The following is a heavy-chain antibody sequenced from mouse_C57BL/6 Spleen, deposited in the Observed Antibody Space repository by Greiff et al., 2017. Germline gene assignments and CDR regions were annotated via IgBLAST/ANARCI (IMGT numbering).Heavy chain of an antibody. CDR1: GYAFSSSW. D-gene: IGHD3-2*02. V-gene: IGHV1-82*01. Sequence: VQLQQSGPELVKPGASVKISCKASGYAFSSSWMNWVKQRPGKGLEWIGRIYPGDGDTNYNGKFKGKATLTADKSSSTAYMPLSSLTSEDSGVYFCTRQAGSYYFDYWGQGTTLTVSS. J-gene: IGHJ2*01. CDR3: TRQAGSYYFDY. CDR2: IYPGDGDT.